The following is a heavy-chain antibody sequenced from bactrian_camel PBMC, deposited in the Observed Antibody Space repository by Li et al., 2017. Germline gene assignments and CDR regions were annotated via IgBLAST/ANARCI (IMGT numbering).Heavy chain of an antibody. J-gene: IGHJ4*01. Sequence: HVQLVESGGGSVQAGGSLRLSCVVSELTSSDYCMGWVRQRPGQEREVAAAIDGRDGHIEYATSVKGRFTISRDNAKYTLYLQMNNLKPDDSAMYYCAADGGGTWCRPSGGNRPSSDGSGPRVGYWGQGTQVTVS. CDR1: ELTSSDYC. CDR3: AADGGGTWCRPSGGNRPSSDGSGPRVGY. D-gene: IGHD7*01. V-gene: IGHV3S26*01. CDR2: IDGRDGHI.